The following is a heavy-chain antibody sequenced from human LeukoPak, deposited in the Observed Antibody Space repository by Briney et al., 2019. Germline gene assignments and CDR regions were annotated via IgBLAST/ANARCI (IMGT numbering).Heavy chain of an antibody. CDR3: ARFLGRTVTGSYFQH. Sequence: GESLKISCKGSGYSFTSYGIGWVRQLPGKGLEWMGIIYPGDSDTRYSPSFQGQVTISADKSISTAYLQWSSLKASDTAMYYCARFLGRTVTGSYFQHWGQGTLVTVSS. V-gene: IGHV5-51*01. D-gene: IGHD4-17*01. CDR1: GYSFTSYG. CDR2: IYPGDSDT. J-gene: IGHJ1*01.